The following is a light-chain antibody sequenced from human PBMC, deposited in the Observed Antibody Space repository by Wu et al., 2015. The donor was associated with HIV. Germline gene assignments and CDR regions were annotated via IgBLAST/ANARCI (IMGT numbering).Light chain of an antibody. CDR3: QQEDN. CDR1: QDIGTTY. J-gene: IGKJ2*01. Sequence: DIVLTQSPGTLSLSPGGRATLSCRASQDIGTTYLAWYQQRPGQTPRLLIYGSSSRATGVSDRFSGSGSGTDFTLTIDRLEPEDFAVYYCQQEDNFGQGTKLEF. V-gene: IGKV3-20*01. CDR2: GSS.